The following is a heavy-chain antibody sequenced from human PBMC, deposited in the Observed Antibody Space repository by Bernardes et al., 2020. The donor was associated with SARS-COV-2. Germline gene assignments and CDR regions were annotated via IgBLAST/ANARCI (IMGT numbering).Heavy chain of an antibody. CDR1: GFTFSTYS. V-gene: IGHV3-23*01. CDR3: ARELNWGDWYVDL. D-gene: IGHD7-27*01. CDR2: ITGSGGRT. J-gene: IGHJ2*01. Sequence: GGSLRLSCAASGFTFSTYSMTWVRHAPGKALEWVSTITGSGGRTFYADSVKGRFTISRDNAKNSLYLQMNSLRAEDTAVYYCARELNWGDWYVDLWGRGTLVTVSS.